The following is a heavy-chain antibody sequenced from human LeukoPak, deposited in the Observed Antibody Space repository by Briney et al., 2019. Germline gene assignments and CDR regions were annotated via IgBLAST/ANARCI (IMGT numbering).Heavy chain of an antibody. CDR1: GGSISSGSYY. CDR2: IYTSGST. V-gene: IGHV4-61*02. J-gene: IGHJ6*03. CDR3: ASGYDFWSGYRRPYYYYYMDV. D-gene: IGHD3-3*01. Sequence: NPSQTLSPTCTVSGGSISSGSYYWSWIRQPAGKGLEWIGRIYTSGSTNYNPSLKSRVTISVDTSKNQFSLKLSSVTAADTAVYYCASGYDFWSGYRRPYYYYYMDVWGKGITVTVSS.